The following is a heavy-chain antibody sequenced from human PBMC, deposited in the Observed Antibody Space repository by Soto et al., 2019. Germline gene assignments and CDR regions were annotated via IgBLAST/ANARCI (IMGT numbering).Heavy chain of an antibody. CDR3: ARCIQGDYYYGMDV. CDR2: INADYGNT. CDR1: GYTFYSHS. J-gene: IGHJ6*02. D-gene: IGHD5-18*01. V-gene: IGHV1-18*01. Sequence: ASVTVSCKASGYTFYSHSISWVRQAPGQGLEWMGRINADYGNTQYAQKFRGRVTMTTDTSTTTVYMELTNLRSDDTAVYYCARCIQGDYYYGMDVWGQGTTVTV.